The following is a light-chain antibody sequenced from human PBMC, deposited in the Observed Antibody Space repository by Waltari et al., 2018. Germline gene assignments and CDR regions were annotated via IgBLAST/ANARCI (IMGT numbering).Light chain of an antibody. CDR1: QAIRND. CDR3: LQHNTYPLT. J-gene: IGKJ4*01. CDR2: AAS. V-gene: IGKV1-17*01. Sequence: DIQMTQSPSSLSVSVGERVTIACRASQAIRNDLGWFQQKPGKAPRRLIYAASRLQSGVPSRFSCSGSGTQFTLTISSLQPEDFATYYCLQHNTYPLTFGGGTKVEI.